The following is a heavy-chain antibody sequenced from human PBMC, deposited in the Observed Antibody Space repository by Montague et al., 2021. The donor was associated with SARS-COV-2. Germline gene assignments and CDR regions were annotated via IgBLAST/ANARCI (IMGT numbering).Heavy chain of an antibody. CDR2: SNHRGST. D-gene: IGHD3-22*01. J-gene: IGHJ4*02. CDR3: ARGILAMNIAVVVLLGGISYFDS. V-gene: IGHV4-34*01. CDR1: GGSFSNYY. Sequence: SETLSLTCAVYGGSFSNYYWSWIRQPPGKGLEWIGESNHRGSTNYNPSLKSRVTISVDTSKNQFSLKLSSVTAADTAVYYCARGILAMNIAVVVLLGGISYFDSWGQGTLVAVSS.